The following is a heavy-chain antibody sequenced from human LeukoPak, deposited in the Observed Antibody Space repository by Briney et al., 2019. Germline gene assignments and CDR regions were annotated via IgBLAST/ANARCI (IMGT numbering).Heavy chain of an antibody. CDR2: AHPDDST. J-gene: IGHJ4*02. CDR1: GGSVSSSNW. Sequence: TAQTLSLTCGVSGGSVSSSNWRTWIRQPPGKGLEGNGEAHPDDSTHFTEALKSRLTMSVDLSEIHVALKLMYVTAADTAVYYCAREGGFYRPLGFSGRGTLVTVSS. D-gene: IGHD6-25*01. V-gene: IGHV4-4*02. CDR3: AREGGFYRPLGF.